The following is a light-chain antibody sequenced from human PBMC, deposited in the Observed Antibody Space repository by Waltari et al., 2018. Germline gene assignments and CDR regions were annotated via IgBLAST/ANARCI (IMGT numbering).Light chain of an antibody. CDR1: RSHLGTSNL. J-gene: IGLJ1*01. V-gene: IGLV2-23*02. CDR3: SSNAGGHVV. Sequence: QSALTQPAPVSGSPGQSPTISCPAARSHLGTSNLVSWFQQSPGQSPTLLIYEVSNRPTGVSDRFSGYKSGNTASLTIYGLRTEDEAEYYCSSNAGGHVVFGSGTKVTVL. CDR2: EVS.